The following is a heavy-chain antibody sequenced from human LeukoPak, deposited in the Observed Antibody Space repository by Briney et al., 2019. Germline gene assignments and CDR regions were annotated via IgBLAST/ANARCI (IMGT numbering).Heavy chain of an antibody. CDR2: IIPIFGTA. Sequence: SVKVSCKASGGTFSSYAISWVRQAPGRGLEWMGRIIPIFGTANYAQKFQGRVTITTDESTSTAYMELSSLRSEDTAVYYCARGRVRGVIITPLDYWGQGTLVTVSS. V-gene: IGHV1-69*05. CDR3: ARGRVRGVIITPLDY. CDR1: GGTFSSYA. D-gene: IGHD3-10*01. J-gene: IGHJ4*02.